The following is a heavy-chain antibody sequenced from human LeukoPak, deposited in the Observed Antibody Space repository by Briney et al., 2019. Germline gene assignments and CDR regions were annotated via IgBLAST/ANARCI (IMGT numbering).Heavy chain of an antibody. J-gene: IGHJ6*02. CDR2: ISAYDGNT. Sequence: ASVKVSCKASGYTFTSDGISWVRQAPGQGLEWMGWISAYDGNTNYAQKLQGRVTMTTDTSTSTAYMELRSLRSDDTAVYYCATATHYDSSGYSYLYYYGMDVWGQGTTVTVSS. CDR3: ATATHYDSSGYSYLYYYGMDV. D-gene: IGHD3-22*01. V-gene: IGHV1-18*01. CDR1: GYTFTSDG.